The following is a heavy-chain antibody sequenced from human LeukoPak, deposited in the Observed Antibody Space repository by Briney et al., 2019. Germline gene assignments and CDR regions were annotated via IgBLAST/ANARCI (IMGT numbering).Heavy chain of an antibody. J-gene: IGHJ3*02. CDR3: ARHRTSGWYAAFDI. Sequence: GGSLRLSCAASGFTFSNYWMSWVRQAPGKGLEWVANIKQDGSEKYYVDYVKGRFTVYRDNAKNSLYVQMNSLRAEDTAAYYCARHRTSGWYAAFDIWGQGTMVTVSS. CDR1: GFTFSNYW. V-gene: IGHV3-7*03. CDR2: IKQDGSEK. D-gene: IGHD6-19*01.